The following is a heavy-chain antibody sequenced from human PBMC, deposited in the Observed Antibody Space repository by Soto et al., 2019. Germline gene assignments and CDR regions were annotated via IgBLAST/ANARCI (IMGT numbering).Heavy chain of an antibody. J-gene: IGHJ4*02. CDR2: INPHSGDT. D-gene: IGHD1-26*01. CDR1: GYNCIYIY. V-gene: IGHV1-2*02. CDR3: ARSGYPGSYHPPAF. Sequence: PLNRAWKAAGYNCIYIYVHSVRQAPGQGLEWMGCINPHSGDTNSPPKFQARVTMTRDTSNSTAYMELKRLYSNDTAVYHCARSGYPGSYHPPAFWGQGTLVTVSS.